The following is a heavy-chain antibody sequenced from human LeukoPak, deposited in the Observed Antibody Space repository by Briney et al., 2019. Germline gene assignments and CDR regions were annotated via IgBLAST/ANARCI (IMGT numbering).Heavy chain of an antibody. CDR1: GYTFTGYY. CDR3: ARFLGVWFGESDGFDI. Sequence: ASVKVSCKASGYTFTGYYMHWVRQAPGQGLEWMGWINPNSGGTNYAQKFQGRVTMTRDTSISTAYMELSSLRSEDTAVYYCARFLGVWFGESDGFDIWGQGTMLTVSS. D-gene: IGHD3-10*01. CDR2: INPNSGGT. V-gene: IGHV1-2*02. J-gene: IGHJ3*02.